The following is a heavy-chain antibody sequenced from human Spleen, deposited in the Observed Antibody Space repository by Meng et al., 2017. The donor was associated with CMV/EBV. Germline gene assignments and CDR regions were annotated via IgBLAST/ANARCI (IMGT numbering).Heavy chain of an antibody. Sequence: GESLKISCAASGFTFSNAWMSWVRQAPGKGLEWVGRIKSKTDGGTTDYAAPVKGSFTISRDDSKTTLYLQMNSLKTEDTAVYYCTFAPTGYYMDYWGQGTLVTVSS. J-gene: IGHJ4*02. V-gene: IGHV3-15*01. CDR3: TFAPTGYYMDY. D-gene: IGHD3-9*01. CDR2: IKSKTDGGTT. CDR1: GFTFSNAW.